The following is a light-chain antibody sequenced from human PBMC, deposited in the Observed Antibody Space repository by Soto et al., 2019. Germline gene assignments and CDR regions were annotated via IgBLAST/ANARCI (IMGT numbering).Light chain of an antibody. CDR1: SSDVGSTFNY. CDR2: DVN. Sequence: QSALTQPASVSGSPGQSITISCTGTSSDVGSTFNYVSWYQHHPGKAPRLIMSDVNHRPSGVSDRFSGSKSGNTASLTISVLQAEDEGHYFCSAYSTGSTPVLFGGGTKVTVL. J-gene: IGLJ3*02. V-gene: IGLV2-14*03. CDR3: SAYSTGSTPVL.